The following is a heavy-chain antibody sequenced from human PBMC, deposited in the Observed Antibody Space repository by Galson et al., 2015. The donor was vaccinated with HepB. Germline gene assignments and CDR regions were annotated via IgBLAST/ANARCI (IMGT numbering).Heavy chain of an antibody. Sequence: CAISGDSVSSNSAAWNWIRQSPSRGLEWLGRTHYRSKWYNDCAVSVKSRITINPDTSKNQFSLQLNSVTPEDTAVYYCARGPARIGQLVWFDPWGQGTLVTVSS. J-gene: IGHJ5*02. CDR2: THYRSKWYN. CDR3: ARGPARIGQLVWFDP. V-gene: IGHV6-1*01. D-gene: IGHD6-6*01. CDR1: GDSVSSNSAA.